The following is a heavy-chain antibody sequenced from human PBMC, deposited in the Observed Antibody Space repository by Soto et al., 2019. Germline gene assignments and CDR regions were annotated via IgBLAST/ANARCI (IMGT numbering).Heavy chain of an antibody. J-gene: IGHJ3*02. D-gene: IGHD3-22*01. Sequence: GGSLRLSCAASGFTLSRHTMNWVRQAPRKGLEWVSFIGSRTSDIYYADSVKGRFTISRDNAKNSLYLDLTRLRAEDTAVYFCVRDYYDTSGYPNTFDMWGQGTMVTVS. V-gene: IGHV3-21*01. CDR2: IGSRTSDI. CDR3: VRDYYDTSGYPNTFDM. CDR1: GFTLSRHT.